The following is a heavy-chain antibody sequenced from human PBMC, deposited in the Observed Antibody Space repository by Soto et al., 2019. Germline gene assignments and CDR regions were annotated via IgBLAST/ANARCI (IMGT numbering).Heavy chain of an antibody. CDR1: GFTFSDSA. CDR2: IRSKTKSYAT. Sequence: GGSLRLSCAASGFTFSDSAMHWVRQASGKGLEWVGRIRSKTKSYATAYAASVKGRFTISRDDSKKMVYLQMNSLKTEDTAVYYCTRPDSSGYPDYYYYGMDVWGQGIQVTVSS. D-gene: IGHD3-22*01. J-gene: IGHJ6*02. V-gene: IGHV3-73*01. CDR3: TRPDSSGYPDYYYYGMDV.